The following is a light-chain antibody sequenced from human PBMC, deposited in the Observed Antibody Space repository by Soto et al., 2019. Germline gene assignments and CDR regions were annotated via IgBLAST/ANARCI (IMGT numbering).Light chain of an antibody. CDR2: ATS. J-gene: IGKJ1*01. Sequence: DIQMTQSPSSLSASVGDRVTITCRASQGINDYLALYQQKPGKVPKLLIYATSILQSGVPSRFSGSGFGTDFTLTISSLQPEDVATYYCQKYNSSPWTVGQGTNLEIK. CDR1: QGINDY. CDR3: QKYNSSPWT. V-gene: IGKV1-27*01.